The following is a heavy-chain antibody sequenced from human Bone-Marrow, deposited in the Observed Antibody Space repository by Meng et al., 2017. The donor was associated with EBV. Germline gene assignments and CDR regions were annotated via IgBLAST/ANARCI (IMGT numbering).Heavy chain of an antibody. V-gene: IGHV4-39*01. CDR3: ARPFPSWQSPRLDPFGA. Sequence: EPDHGRVKPSETLSLTCTVSGASISIFSYWGWIRQPPGRGLEWIGRVHYTGSTYYSPSLKSRVTVSVDTSKNQFSLRLTSVTAADTAVYYCARPFPSWQSPRLDPFGAWGQGTLVTVSS. D-gene: IGHD6-19*01. J-gene: IGHJ5*02. CDR2: VHYTGST. CDR1: GASISIFSY.